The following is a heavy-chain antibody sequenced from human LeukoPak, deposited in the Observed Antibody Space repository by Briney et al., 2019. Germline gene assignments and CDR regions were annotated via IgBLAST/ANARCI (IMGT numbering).Heavy chain of an antibody. CDR2: IYYSGST. V-gene: IGHV4-61*01. J-gene: IGHJ5*02. CDR3: ARFSCSGGSCYFVNWFDP. Sequence: PSETLSLTCTVSGGSVSSGSYYWSWIRQPPGKGLEWIGYIYYSGSTNYNPSLKSRVTISVDTSKNQFSLKLSSVTAADTAVYYCARFSCSGGSCYFVNWFDPWGQGTLVTVSS. D-gene: IGHD2-15*01. CDR1: GGSVSSGSYY.